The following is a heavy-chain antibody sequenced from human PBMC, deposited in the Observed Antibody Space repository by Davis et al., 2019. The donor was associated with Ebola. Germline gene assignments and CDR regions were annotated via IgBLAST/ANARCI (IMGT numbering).Heavy chain of an antibody. J-gene: IGHJ4*02. CDR3: ARDFDGGNYYFDY. CDR1: GGSFSSRP. Sequence: SVKVSCKTSGGSFSSRPISWVRQAPRQGLEWMGGIIPIFDIPHYAQKFQGRITITADASTSTAYMELSSLRSEDTATYFCARDFDGGNYYFDYWGPGTPVTVSS. CDR2: IIPIFDIP. D-gene: IGHD3-9*01. V-gene: IGHV1-69*13.